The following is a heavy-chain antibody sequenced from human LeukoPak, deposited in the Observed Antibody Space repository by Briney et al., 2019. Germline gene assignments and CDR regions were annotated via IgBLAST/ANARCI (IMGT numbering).Heavy chain of an antibody. CDR3: ARDRITMVRGAYDI. V-gene: IGHV1-3*03. Sequence: ASVKVSCKASGYTFTSYAMHWVRQAPGQRLEWMGWINAGNGNTKYSQEFQGRVTITRDTSASTAYMELSSLRSEDTAVYYCARDRITMVRGAYDIWGQGTMVTVSS. CDR1: GYTFTSYA. D-gene: IGHD3-10*01. J-gene: IGHJ3*02. CDR2: INAGNGNT.